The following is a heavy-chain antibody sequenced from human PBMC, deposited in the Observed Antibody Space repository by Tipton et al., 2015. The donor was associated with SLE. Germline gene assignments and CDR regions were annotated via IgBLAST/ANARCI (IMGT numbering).Heavy chain of an antibody. CDR3: AREGLASWVAVPAAANWFDP. CDR1: GFTFSTYA. CDR2: ISSSSSYI. D-gene: IGHD2-2*01. V-gene: IGHV3-21*01. J-gene: IGHJ5*02. Sequence: SLRLSCAASGFTFSTYAMPWVRQAPGKGLEWVLSISSSSSYIYYADSVKGRFTISRDNAKNSLYLQMNSLRAEDTAVYYCAREGLASWVAVPAAANWFDPWGQGTLVTVSS.